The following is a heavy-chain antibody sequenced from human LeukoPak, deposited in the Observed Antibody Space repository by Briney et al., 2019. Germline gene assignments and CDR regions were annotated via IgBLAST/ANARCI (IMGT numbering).Heavy chain of an antibody. Sequence: GGSLRLSCAASGFTFSIYAMSWVRHAPGKGLEWVSAISGSGGSTYDADSVKGRFTISRDNSKNTLYLQMNSLRAEDTAVYYCAKGIAVAGTFDYWGQGTLVTVSS. D-gene: IGHD6-19*01. CDR3: AKGIAVAGTFDY. CDR1: GFTFSIYA. V-gene: IGHV3-23*01. CDR2: ISGSGGST. J-gene: IGHJ4*02.